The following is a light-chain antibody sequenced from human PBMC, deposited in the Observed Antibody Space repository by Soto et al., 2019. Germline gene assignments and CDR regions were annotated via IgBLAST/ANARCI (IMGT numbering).Light chain of an antibody. Sequence: PARASESVSSNLAWYQQKPGQAPRLLIYGASSRATGIPDRFSGSGSGTDFTLTISRLEPEDIAVYYCHQYGPSLTSGGGGKVDIK. CDR2: GAS. CDR3: HQYGPSLT. CDR1: ESVSSN. J-gene: IGKJ4*01. V-gene: IGKV3-20*01.